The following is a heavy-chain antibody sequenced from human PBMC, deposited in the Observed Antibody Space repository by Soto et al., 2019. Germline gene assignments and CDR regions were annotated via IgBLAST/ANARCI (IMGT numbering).Heavy chain of an antibody. D-gene: IGHD3-3*01. Sequence: GGSLRLSCAASGFTFSSYAMSWVRQAPGKGLEWVSAISGSGGSTYYADSVKGRFTISRDNSKNTLYLQMNSLRAEDTAVYYCAKPNDFWSGYYRGSSWFDPWGQGTLVTVSS. CDR1: GFTFSSYA. J-gene: IGHJ5*02. V-gene: IGHV3-23*01. CDR2: ISGSGGST. CDR3: AKPNDFWSGYYRGSSWFDP.